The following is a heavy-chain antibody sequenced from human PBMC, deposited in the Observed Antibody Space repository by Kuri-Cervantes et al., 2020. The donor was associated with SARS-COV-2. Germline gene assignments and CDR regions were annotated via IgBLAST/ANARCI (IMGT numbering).Heavy chain of an antibody. Sequence: GSLRLSCAASGFTFSSYSMNWVRQAPGKGLEWVSSISSSSSYIYYADSVKGRFTISRDNSKNTLYLQMNSLRAEDTAVYYCARENPTVFDYWGQGTLVTVSS. J-gene: IGHJ4*02. CDR2: ISSSSSYI. CDR1: GFTFSSYS. V-gene: IGHV3-21*01. CDR3: ARENPTVFDY.